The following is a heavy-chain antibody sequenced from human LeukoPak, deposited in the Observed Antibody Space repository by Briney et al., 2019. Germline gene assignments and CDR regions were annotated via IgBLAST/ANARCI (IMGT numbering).Heavy chain of an antibody. D-gene: IGHD1-26*01. CDR1: GDSFSSYY. CDR3: ARDRGTPGATANWYFDR. Sequence: SDTLSLTCTVPGDSFSSYYWTWIRQTPGKGLEWIGYIYYSGSTNYNPSLRSRVTISVDTSKNQFSLNLRSVTAADTAVYYCARDRGTPGATANWYFDRWGRGTLVTVSS. V-gene: IGHV4-59*01. J-gene: IGHJ2*01. CDR2: IYYSGST.